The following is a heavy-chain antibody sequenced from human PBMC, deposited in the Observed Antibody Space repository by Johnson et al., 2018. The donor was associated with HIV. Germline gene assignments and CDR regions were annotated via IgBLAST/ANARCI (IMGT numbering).Heavy chain of an antibody. CDR2: ISYDGSNK. J-gene: IGHJ3*02. D-gene: IGHD3-10*01. CDR1: GFTFNTYA. V-gene: IGHV3-30*04. CDR3: ANLAGSDAFDI. Sequence: QVQLVESGGGLVKPGGSLRLSCAASGFTFNTYAMHWVRQAPGTGLEWVEVISYDGSNKYYADSVKGRFTISRDNSKNTLYLQMSSLRAEDTAVYYCANLAGSDAFDIWGQGTMVTVSS.